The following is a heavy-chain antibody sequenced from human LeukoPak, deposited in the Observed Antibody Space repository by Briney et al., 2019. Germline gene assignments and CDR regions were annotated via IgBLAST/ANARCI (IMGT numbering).Heavy chain of an antibody. V-gene: IGHV3-23*01. CDR3: AKIRSSSWYQSYCDL. Sequence: GGSLRLSCAASGFIMSSYAMSWVRQAPGKGLEWVSAIRGSGGSTYYADSVRGRFTISRDNSKNTLYLQMNSLRAEDTAVYYCAKIRSSSWYQSYCDLRGKGTLVRVSS. J-gene: IGHJ4*02. CDR2: IRGSGGST. CDR1: GFIMSSYA. D-gene: IGHD6-13*01.